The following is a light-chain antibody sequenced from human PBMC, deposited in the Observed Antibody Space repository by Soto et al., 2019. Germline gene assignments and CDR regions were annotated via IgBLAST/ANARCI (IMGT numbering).Light chain of an antibody. J-gene: IGKJ4*01. V-gene: IGKV3-20*01. CDR2: GAS. CDR3: QQSGSSVT. Sequence: EVLLTQSQGTMSLFSGERAALSCRASQSISSSYLAWYQQEPGQSPRLLIYGASSRAIGIPAMSSGSGSGTDFTLTISNLEPQDFAVYYCQQSGSSVTFGGGTKVDIK. CDR1: QSISSSY.